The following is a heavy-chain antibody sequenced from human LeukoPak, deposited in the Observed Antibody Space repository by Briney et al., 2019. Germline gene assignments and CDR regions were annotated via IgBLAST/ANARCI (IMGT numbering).Heavy chain of an antibody. CDR2: IKQDGSET. V-gene: IGHV3-7*01. D-gene: IGHD6-6*01. CDR1: GFTVSSNY. Sequence: GGSLRLSCAASGFTVSSNYMSWVRQAPGKGLEWVANIKQDGSETYYVDSVKGRFTISRDNAKNSLSLQMNSLRAEDTAVYYCARGTCPIAARLTYRSFDYWGQGTLVTVSS. CDR3: ARGTCPIAARLTYRSFDY. J-gene: IGHJ4*02.